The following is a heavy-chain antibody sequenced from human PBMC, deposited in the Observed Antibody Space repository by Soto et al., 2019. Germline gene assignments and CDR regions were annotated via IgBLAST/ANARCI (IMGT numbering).Heavy chain of an antibody. J-gene: IGHJ4*02. CDR2: IWYDGSNK. CDR1: GFTFSSYG. V-gene: IGHV3-33*01. CDR3: AREMGLDY. Sequence: QVQLVESGGGVVQPGSSLRLSCAASGFTFSSYGMHWVRQAPGKGLEWVAVIWYDGSNKYYADSVKGRFTISRDNSKNTQYLQMTSLRAEETAVYYGAREMGLDYWGQGTLVTVSS.